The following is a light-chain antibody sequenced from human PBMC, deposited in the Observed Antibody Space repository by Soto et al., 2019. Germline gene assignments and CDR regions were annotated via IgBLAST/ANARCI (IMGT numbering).Light chain of an antibody. V-gene: IGKV3-11*01. CDR2: GAS. CDR1: QSVTTY. CDR3: QQRSNWPAN. Sequence: EIVMTQSPATLSLSPGERATLSCRASQSVTTYLASYQQKPGQAPRLLIYGASNRAAGIPARFSGSGSGTDFTLTISRLEPEDFAVYYCQQRSNWPANFGQGTRLE. J-gene: IGKJ5*01.